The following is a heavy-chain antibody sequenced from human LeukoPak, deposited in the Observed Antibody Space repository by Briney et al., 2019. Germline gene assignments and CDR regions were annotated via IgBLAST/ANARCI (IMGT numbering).Heavy chain of an antibody. V-gene: IGHV3-15*01. D-gene: IGHD3-10*01. CDR1: GFTFSNAW. J-gene: IGHJ4*02. CDR2: IKSKTDGGTT. Sequence: GGSLRLSCAASGFTFSNAWMSWVRQAPGKGLGWVGRIKSKTDGGTTDYAAPVKGRFTISRDDSKNTLYLQMNSLKTEDTAVYYCTTNYYGSGGQGVDYWGQGTLVTVSS. CDR3: TTNYYGSGGQGVDY.